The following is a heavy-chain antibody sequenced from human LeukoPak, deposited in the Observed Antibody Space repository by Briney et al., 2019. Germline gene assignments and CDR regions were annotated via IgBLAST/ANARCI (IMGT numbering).Heavy chain of an antibody. J-gene: IGHJ4*02. Sequence: GGSLRLSCAASGFTFSNFAMSWVRQAPEKGLEWVSSISSSSSYIFYADSVKGRFTISRDNAKNSLYLQTNSLRAEDTALYYCARGGVNEYYFDYWGQGTLVTVSS. CDR2: ISSSSSYI. CDR3: ARGGVNEYYFDY. D-gene: IGHD1-1*01. V-gene: IGHV3-21*01. CDR1: GFTFSNFA.